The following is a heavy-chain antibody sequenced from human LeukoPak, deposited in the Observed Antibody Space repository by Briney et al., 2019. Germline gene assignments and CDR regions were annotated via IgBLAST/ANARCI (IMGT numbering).Heavy chain of an antibody. J-gene: IGHJ6*02. CDR2: ISNVGSDK. D-gene: IGHD1-14*01. CDR3: AKVRTYFYHGLDV. CDR1: GFIFSSYG. Sequence: TGGSLRLSCAASGFIFSSYGMHWVRQAPGKGLEWVAVISNVGSDKYYADSVKGRFTISRDNSKDTVFLQMNSLRAEDTAVYYCAKVRTYFYHGLDVWGQGTTVTVSS. V-gene: IGHV3-30*18.